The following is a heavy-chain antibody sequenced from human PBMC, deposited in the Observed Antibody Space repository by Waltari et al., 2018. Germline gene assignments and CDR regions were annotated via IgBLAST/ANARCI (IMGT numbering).Heavy chain of an antibody. J-gene: IGHJ6*03. CDR3: ARSNDLFTGYETPSFYHYMFV. CDR1: NDPISGGYY. CDR2: IEHSGTA. Sequence: QVQLRESGPGLLKPSETLSLTCVVSNDPISGGYYWDWLRQSPGGGLEWIATIEHSGTAFYNPSLKSRVTITVDTSKNQFSLHLKSVTAADTAVYYCARSNDLFTGYETPSFYHYMFVWGRGTTVTVS. V-gene: IGHV4-38-2*01. D-gene: IGHD3-9*01.